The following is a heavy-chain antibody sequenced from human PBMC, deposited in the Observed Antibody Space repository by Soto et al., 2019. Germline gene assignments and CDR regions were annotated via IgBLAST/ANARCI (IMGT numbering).Heavy chain of an antibody. V-gene: IGHV3-23*01. CDR3: AKDLLAILGVVSDAFDI. CDR1: GFTFSSYA. Sequence: GGSLRLSCAASGFTFSSYAMSWVRQAPGKGLEWVSAIRGSGGSTNYADSVKGRFTMSRDNSKNTLYLQMNSLRAEGTAVYYCAKDLLAILGVVSDAFDIWGQGTMVTVSS. D-gene: IGHD3-3*01. J-gene: IGHJ3*02. CDR2: IRGSGGST.